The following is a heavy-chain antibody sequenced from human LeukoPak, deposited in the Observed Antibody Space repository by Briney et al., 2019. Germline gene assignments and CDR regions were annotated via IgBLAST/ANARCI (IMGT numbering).Heavy chain of an antibody. D-gene: IGHD3-22*01. V-gene: IGHV4-34*01. CDR3: ARTRYYYDSSGYLYYFDY. J-gene: IGHJ4*02. CDR1: GGSFSGYY. CDR2: INHSGST. Sequence: SETLSRTCAVYGGSFSGYYWSWIRQPPGKGLEWIGEINHSGSTNYNPSLKSRVTISVDTSKNQYSLKLSSVTAADTAVYYWARTRYYYDSSGYLYYFDYWGQGTLVTVSS.